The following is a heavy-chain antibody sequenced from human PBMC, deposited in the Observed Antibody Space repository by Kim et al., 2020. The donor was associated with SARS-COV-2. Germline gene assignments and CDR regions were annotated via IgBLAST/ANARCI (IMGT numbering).Heavy chain of an antibody. D-gene: IGHD1-26*01. J-gene: IGHJ4*02. CDR2: IYYSVST. Sequence: SETLSLTCTVSGGSISSYYWSWIRQPPGKVLEWIGYIYYSVSTNYNPSFKSRVTISVDTYKNQFSLKLSAVTAADTAVYYCARENGIVGATFPEYYFDYWGPRTLFTVSA. V-gene: IGHV4-59*13. CDR1: GGSISSYY. CDR3: ARENGIVGATFPEYYFDY.